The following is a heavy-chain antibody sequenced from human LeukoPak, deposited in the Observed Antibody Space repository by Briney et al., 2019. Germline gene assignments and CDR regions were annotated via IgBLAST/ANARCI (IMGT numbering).Heavy chain of an antibody. J-gene: IGHJ6*02. V-gene: IGHV3-30-3*01. CDR3: ARAPQISAPGPYYYYGLDV. CDR2: ISYDGSDK. Sequence: GGSLRLSCAASGFIFSGYAMHWVRQAPGKGLEWVAVISYDGSDKYHADSVKGRSTISRDNSKNILYLQMNSLRAEDTGVYYCARAPQISAPGPYYYYGLDVWGQGTTVTVSS. D-gene: IGHD6-13*01. CDR1: GFIFSGYA.